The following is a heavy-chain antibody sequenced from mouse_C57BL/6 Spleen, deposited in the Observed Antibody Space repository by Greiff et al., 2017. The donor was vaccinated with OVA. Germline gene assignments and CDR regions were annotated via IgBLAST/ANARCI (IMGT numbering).Heavy chain of an antibody. V-gene: IGHV2-2*01. CDR1: GFSLTSYG. D-gene: IGHD2-1*01. J-gene: IGHJ3*01. CDR2: IWSGGST. CDR3: ASYYGNYVGFAY. Sequence: QVQLKESGPGLVQPSQRLSITCTVSGFSLTSYGVHWVRQSPGKGLEWLGVIWSGGSTDYNAAFISRLSISKDNSKSQVFFKMNSLQADDTAIYYCASYYGNYVGFAYWGQGTLVTVSA.